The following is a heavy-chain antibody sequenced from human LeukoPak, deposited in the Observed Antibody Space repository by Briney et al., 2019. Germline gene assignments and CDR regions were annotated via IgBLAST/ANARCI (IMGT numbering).Heavy chain of an antibody. Sequence: PGGSLRLSCTASGFSFSDAWMTWVRQAPGKGLEWVGRIKPIATGGTTEYAAPVKGRFTISRDDSKNTVYLQMNSLESEDTAVYYCTTPPDWGQGTLVTVSP. CDR3: TTPPD. CDR2: IKPIATGGTT. J-gene: IGHJ4*02. CDR1: GFSFSDAW. V-gene: IGHV3-15*01.